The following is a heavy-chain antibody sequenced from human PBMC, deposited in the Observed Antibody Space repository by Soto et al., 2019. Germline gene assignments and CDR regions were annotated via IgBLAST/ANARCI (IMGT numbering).Heavy chain of an antibody. V-gene: IGHV3-30*03. D-gene: IGHD3-16*01. CDR2: ISYDGKQT. J-gene: IGHJ2*01. CDR1: GVTFKDYG. CDR3: ARDGWGSNWYFDL. Sequence: GGSLRLSCGAPGVTFKDYGMHWVRQAPGKGLEWVAVISYDGKQTYYADSVKGRFTISKDKSKRTLFLQMNSPRVDDTAVYYCARDGWGSNWYFDLWGRGTLVTVSS.